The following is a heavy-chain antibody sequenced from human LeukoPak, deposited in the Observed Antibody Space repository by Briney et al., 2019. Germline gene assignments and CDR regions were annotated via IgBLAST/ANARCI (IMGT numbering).Heavy chain of an antibody. J-gene: IGHJ4*02. CDR1: GGSISSSNW. V-gene: IGHV4-4*02. CDR3: ARQTGSGLFILP. Sequence: PSETLSLTCAVSGGSISSSNWWSWVRQPPGKGLEWIGEIYHSGSTNYNPSLKSQVSISIDTSKNQFSLKLTSMTAADTAVYYCARQTGSGLFILPGGQGTLVTVSS. D-gene: IGHD3/OR15-3a*01. CDR2: IYHSGST.